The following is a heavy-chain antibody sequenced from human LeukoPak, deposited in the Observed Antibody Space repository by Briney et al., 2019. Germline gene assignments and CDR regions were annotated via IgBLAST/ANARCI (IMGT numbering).Heavy chain of an antibody. CDR1: GFTFSSYW. V-gene: IGHV3-7*01. CDR3: ARELAGHYYGSGSFFDY. D-gene: IGHD3-10*01. CDR2: TREDGSEK. J-gene: IGHJ4*02. Sequence: PGGSLRLSCAASGFTFSSYWMSWVRQAPGKGVEWVANTREDGSEKYYVDSVKGRFTISRDNAKNSLYLQMNSLRAEDTAVYYCARELAGHYYGSGSFFDYWGQGTLVTVSS.